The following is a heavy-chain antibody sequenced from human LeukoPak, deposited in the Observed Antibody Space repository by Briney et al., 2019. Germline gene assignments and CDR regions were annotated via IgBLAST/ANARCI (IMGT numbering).Heavy chain of an antibody. V-gene: IGHV3-30*04. J-gene: IGHJ4*02. CDR1: GFTFSSYA. CDR2: ISYDGSNK. CDR3: ARGGYYYGSADY. Sequence: PGRSLRLSCAASGFTFSSYAMHWVRQAPGKGLEWVAVISYDGSNKYYADSVKGRFTISRDNSKNTLYLQMNSLRAEDTAVYYCARGGYYYGSADYWGQGTLVTVSS. D-gene: IGHD3-10*01.